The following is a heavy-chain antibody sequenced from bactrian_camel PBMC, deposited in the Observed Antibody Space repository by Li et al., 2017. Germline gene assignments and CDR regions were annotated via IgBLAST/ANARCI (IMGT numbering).Heavy chain of an antibody. D-gene: IGHD2*01. V-gene: IGHV3S10*01. J-gene: IGHJ4*01. Sequence: DVQLVESGGGSVQPGGSLRLSCTAPGFSANGCGIDWFRQAAGKPRQWIVSTGADGSTVYADSVKGRFTISQDNAKNTVYLQMNSLKPEDTAMYYCAAEPRCPDLCPFTSSRYDWRGQGTQVTVS. CDR1: GFSANGCG. CDR2: TGADGST. CDR3: AAEPRCPDLCPFTSSRYDW.